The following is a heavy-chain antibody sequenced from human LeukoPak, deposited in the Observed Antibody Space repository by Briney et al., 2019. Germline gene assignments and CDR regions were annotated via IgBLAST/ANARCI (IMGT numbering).Heavy chain of an antibody. D-gene: IGHD3-10*01. CDR1: GGSFSGYY. V-gene: IGHV4-34*01. CDR2: INHSGST. CDR3: ARGHTAMVRGVLGYYYMDV. J-gene: IGHJ6*03. Sequence: SETLSLTCAVYGGSFSGYYWSWIRQPAGKGLEWIGEINHSGSTNYNPSLKGRVTISVDTSKNQFSLKLSSVTAADTAVYYCARGHTAMVRGVLGYYYMDVWGKGTTVTVSS.